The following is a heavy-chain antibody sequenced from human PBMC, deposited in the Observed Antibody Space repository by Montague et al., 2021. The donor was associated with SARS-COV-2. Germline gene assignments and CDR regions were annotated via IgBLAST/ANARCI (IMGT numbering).Heavy chain of an antibody. CDR3: ARVDSSGPRDY. J-gene: IGHJ4*02. Sequence: SETLSLTCTVSGGSINAYYWSWIRQPPGKGLEWIGYMYNCRSSKYNPSLQSRVSISVDTSKSQFSLKLTSVTAADTAVYYCARVDSSGPRDYWGQGILVSVSS. CDR2: MYNCRSS. V-gene: IGHV4-59*13. CDR1: GGSINAYY. D-gene: IGHD3-22*01.